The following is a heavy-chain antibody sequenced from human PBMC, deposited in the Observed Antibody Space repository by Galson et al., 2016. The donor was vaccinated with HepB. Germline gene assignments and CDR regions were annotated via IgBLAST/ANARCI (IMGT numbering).Heavy chain of an antibody. CDR2: IYWDDDK. V-gene: IGHV2-5*02. J-gene: IGHJ6*02. CDR3: AHSRRIAVRRGGTGYYIMDV. Sequence: PALVKPTQTLTLTCTFSGFSLNTQGVGVGWMRQSPGKAPEWLALIYWDDDKGYSPSLESRLYITRDTSKNQVVLTVTNMDPVDTATYYCAHSRRIAVRRGGTGYYIMDVWGQGTTVTVSS. CDR1: GFSLNTQGVG. D-gene: IGHD3-10*01.